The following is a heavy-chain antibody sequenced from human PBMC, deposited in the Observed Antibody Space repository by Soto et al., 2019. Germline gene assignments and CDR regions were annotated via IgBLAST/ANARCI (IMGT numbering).Heavy chain of an antibody. Sequence: QVQLVESGGGVVQPGRSLRLSCAASGFTFSSYAMHWVRQAPGKGLEWVAVISYDGSNKYYADSVKGRFTISRDNSKNTLYLQMNSLRAEDTAVYYCARANTRLYDSSGYFDYWDQGTLVTASS. CDR2: ISYDGSNK. D-gene: IGHD3-22*01. CDR1: GFTFSSYA. CDR3: ARANTRLYDSSGYFDY. V-gene: IGHV3-30-3*01. J-gene: IGHJ4*02.